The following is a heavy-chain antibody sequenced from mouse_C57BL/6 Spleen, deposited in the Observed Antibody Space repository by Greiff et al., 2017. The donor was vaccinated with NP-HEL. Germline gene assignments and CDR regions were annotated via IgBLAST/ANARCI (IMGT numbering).Heavy chain of an antibody. J-gene: IGHJ4*01. V-gene: IGHV3-6*01. CDR3: ARDMITTGYYYAMDY. Sequence: EVQVVESGPGLVKPSQSLSLTCSVTGYSITSGYYWNWIRQFPGNKLEWMGYISYDGSNNYNPSLKNRISITRDTSKNQFFLKLNSVTTEDTATYYCARDMITTGYYYAMDYWGQGTSVTVSS. CDR1: GYSITSGYY. D-gene: IGHD2-4*01. CDR2: ISYDGSN.